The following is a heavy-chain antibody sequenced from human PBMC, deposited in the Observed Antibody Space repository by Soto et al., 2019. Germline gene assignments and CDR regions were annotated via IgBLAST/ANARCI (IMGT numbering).Heavy chain of an antibody. V-gene: IGHV1-69*13. D-gene: IGHD3-3*01. CDR2: IIPIFGTA. CDR1: GGTFSSYA. J-gene: IGHJ3*02. Sequence: GASVKVSCKASGGTFSSYAISWVRQAPGQGLEWMGGIIPIFGTANYAQKFQGRVTITADESTSTAYMELSSLRSEDTAVYYCARAGSVIRPNDAFEIWGQGTMVTVSS. CDR3: ARAGSVIRPNDAFEI.